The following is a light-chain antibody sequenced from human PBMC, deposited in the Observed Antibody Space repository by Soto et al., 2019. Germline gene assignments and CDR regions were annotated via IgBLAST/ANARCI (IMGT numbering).Light chain of an antibody. CDR3: QKYDSVPFT. V-gene: IGKV1-27*01. CDR1: QGFSNY. Sequence: DIQMTQSPSSLSASVGDRVTITCRARQGFSNYLAWYQHKPGKVPDLLIYTASTLQSGVPSRFSGSGSGTDFILTINSLQPEEVATDYFQKYDSVPFTFGPGTKLDIK. J-gene: IGKJ3*01. CDR2: TAS.